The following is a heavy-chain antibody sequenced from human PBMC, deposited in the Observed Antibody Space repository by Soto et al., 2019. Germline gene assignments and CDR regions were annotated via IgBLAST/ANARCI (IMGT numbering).Heavy chain of an antibody. D-gene: IGHD6-13*01. Sequence: PSETLSLTCTVSGDSISSFYWSWIRQSPGKGLEWIGYIYYSGSTNYNPSLKSRVTISVDTSKNQFSLKLSSVTAADTAVYYCASGIAAAGSFDYWGQGTLVTVSS. CDR2: IYYSGST. J-gene: IGHJ4*02. V-gene: IGHV4-59*01. CDR3: ASGIAAAGSFDY. CDR1: GDSISSFY.